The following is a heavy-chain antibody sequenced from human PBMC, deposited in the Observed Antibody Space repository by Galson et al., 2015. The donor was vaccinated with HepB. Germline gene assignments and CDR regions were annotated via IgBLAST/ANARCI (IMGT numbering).Heavy chain of an antibody. V-gene: IGHV3-74*01. CDR2: INNDGSGT. J-gene: IGHJ4*02. CDR3: AKDRGWGPNTGVDY. Sequence: SLRLSCAASGFTFNNYWMHWVRQVPGKGLVWVSRINNDGSGTTYADSVKGRFTITRDNSKNTLYLQMNSLRAEDTAVYYCAKDRGWGPNTGVDYWGQGTLVTVSS. D-gene: IGHD2-21*02. CDR1: GFTFNNYW.